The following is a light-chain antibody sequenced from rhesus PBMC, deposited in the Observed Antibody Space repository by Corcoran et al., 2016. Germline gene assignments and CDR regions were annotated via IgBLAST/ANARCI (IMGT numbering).Light chain of an antibody. CDR2: APS. Sequence: DIHMTQSPSSLSASVGDKVTITCRASQGISNALAWYQQKPGKAPKLLIYAPSNLQSGVPSRFIGSGSGTDFTLTIRCLQPEDFSVYYCQQRNSYPYSFGQGTKVEIK. CDR3: QQRNSYPYS. V-gene: IGKV1-33*01. J-gene: IGKJ2*01. CDR1: QGISNA.